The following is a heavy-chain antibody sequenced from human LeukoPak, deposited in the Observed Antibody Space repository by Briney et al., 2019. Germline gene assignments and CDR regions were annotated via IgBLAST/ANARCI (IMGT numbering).Heavy chain of an antibody. V-gene: IGHV1-46*01. Sequence: GASVKVSCKASGYTFTTYYMHWVRQAPGQGLEWMGIINPSGGSTSYAQKFQGRVTMTRDMSTSTVYMELSSLRSDDTAVYYCARGITGTRGFDYWGQGTLVTVSS. CDR3: ARGITGTRGFDY. D-gene: IGHD1-20*01. CDR2: INPSGGST. J-gene: IGHJ4*02. CDR1: GYTFTTYY.